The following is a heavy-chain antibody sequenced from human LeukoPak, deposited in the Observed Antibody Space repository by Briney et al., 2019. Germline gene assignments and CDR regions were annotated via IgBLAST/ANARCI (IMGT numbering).Heavy chain of an antibody. D-gene: IGHD3-3*01. CDR1: GFTFGDYA. J-gene: IGHJ4*02. V-gene: IGHV3-49*04. Sequence: PGGSLRLSCTASGFTFGDYAMSWVRQAPGKGLEWVGFIRSKAYGGTTEYAASVKGRFTISRDNAKNTVYLQMSSLRAEDTAVYYCATLNSFGSDYWGQGVLVTVSS. CDR3: ATLNSFGSDY. CDR2: IRSKAYGGTT.